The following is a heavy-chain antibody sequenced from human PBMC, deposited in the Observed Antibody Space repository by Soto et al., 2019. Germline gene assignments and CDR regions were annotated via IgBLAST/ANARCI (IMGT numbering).Heavy chain of an antibody. J-gene: IGHJ6*02. Sequence: EVQLVESGGGLVQPGGSLKLSCVASGFTFSGSAMQWVRQASGKGLEWVGRIRSKANSYATAYAASVKGRFTISRDDSKNTAYLQMNSLKTEDTAVYSCTADTAMTNYGMDVWGQGTTVTVSS. CDR1: GFTFSGSA. CDR2: IRSKANSYAT. CDR3: TADTAMTNYGMDV. V-gene: IGHV3-73*02. D-gene: IGHD5-18*01.